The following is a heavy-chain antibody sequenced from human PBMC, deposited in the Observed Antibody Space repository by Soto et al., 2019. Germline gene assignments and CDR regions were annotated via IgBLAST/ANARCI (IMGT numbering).Heavy chain of an antibody. CDR3: GLLGHDAFDI. CDR2: IIPIFGTA. J-gene: IGHJ3*02. V-gene: IGHV1-69*01. Sequence: QVQLVQSGAEVKKPGSSVKVSCKASGGTFSSYAISWVRQAPGQGLEWMGGIIPIFGTANYTQKFQDRVTIPADESTSTAYMELSSLRSEDTAVYYCGLLGHDAFDIWGQGTMVTVSS. CDR1: GGTFSSYA.